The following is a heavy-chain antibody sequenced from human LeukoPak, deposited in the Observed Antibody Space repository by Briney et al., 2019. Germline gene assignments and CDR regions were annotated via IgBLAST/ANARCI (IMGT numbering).Heavy chain of an antibody. CDR2: IKEDGTET. CDR1: GFMFSSNW. CDR3: AKGGRSLQTY. V-gene: IGHV3-7*03. Sequence: GGSLRLSCAVSGFMFSSNWMSWVRLAPGKGLEWVANIKEDGTETYYVDSVKGRFTISRDNAKNSLYLQMNSLRVEDTAVYYCAKGGRSLQTYWGQGTLVTVSS. J-gene: IGHJ4*02. D-gene: IGHD5-24*01.